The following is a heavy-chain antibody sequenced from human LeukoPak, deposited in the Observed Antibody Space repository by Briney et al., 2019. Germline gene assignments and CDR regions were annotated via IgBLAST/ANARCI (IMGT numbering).Heavy chain of an antibody. V-gene: IGHV3-21*01. J-gene: IGHJ6*04. D-gene: IGHD3-10*02. Sequence: GGSLRLSCTTSGFTFASLGMHWVRQAPGKGLEWVSSISSSSSYIYYADSVKGRFTISRDNAKNSLYLQMNSLRAEDTAVYYCAELGITMIGGVWGKGTTVTISS. CDR2: ISSSSSYI. CDR3: AELGITMIGGV. CDR1: GFTFASLG.